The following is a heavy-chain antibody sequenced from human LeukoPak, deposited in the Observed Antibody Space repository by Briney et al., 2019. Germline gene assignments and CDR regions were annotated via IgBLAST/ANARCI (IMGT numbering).Heavy chain of an antibody. CDR2: STTSNGSR. CDR3: SSGPMVLWVGESLPSDY. CDR1: GYTFTIYT. Sequence: ASVKLSRTSSGYTFTIYTMHWVRQAPGQRHERVGWSTTSNGSRKYSQEFQGRVSITRDTSASTAYMELSSLRSEDTAVYYCSSGPMVLWVGESLPSDYWGQGTLVTVSS. V-gene: IGHV1-3*02. D-gene: IGHD3-10*01. J-gene: IGHJ4*02.